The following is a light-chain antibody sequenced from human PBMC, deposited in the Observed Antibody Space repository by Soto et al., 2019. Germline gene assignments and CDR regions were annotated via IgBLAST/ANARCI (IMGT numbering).Light chain of an antibody. CDR1: QSVSSSY. Sequence: EIVMTQSPGNPSLSPAERATLTCRASQSVSSSYLAWYQQKPGQPPRLLISGASSRATGIPDRCSGSGSGTDFTLTFRSLEPEDFAAYYCQQRSNWPPITCGQGTRLEI. CDR2: GAS. V-gene: IGKV3D-20*02. CDR3: QQRSNWPPIT. J-gene: IGKJ5*01.